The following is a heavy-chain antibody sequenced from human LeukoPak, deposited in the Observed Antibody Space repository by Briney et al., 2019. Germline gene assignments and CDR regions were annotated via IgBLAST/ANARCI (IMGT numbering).Heavy chain of an antibody. J-gene: IGHJ4*02. CDR3: ARVASLLWFGELSSYFDY. Sequence: GASVKVSCKASGYTFTSYGISWVRQAPGQGLEWMGWISPYNGNTNYAQKLQGRVTMTTDTSTSTAYMELRSLRSDDTAVYYCARVASLLWFGELSSYFDYWGQGTLVTVSS. V-gene: IGHV1-18*04. D-gene: IGHD3-10*01. CDR1: GYTFTSYG. CDR2: ISPYNGNT.